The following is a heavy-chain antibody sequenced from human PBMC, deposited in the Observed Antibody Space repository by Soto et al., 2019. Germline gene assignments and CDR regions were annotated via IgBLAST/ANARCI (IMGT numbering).Heavy chain of an antibody. CDR1: GFTFSSYA. J-gene: IGHJ6*02. V-gene: IGHV3-23*01. Sequence: GGSLILSCAASGFTFSSYAMSWVRQAPGKGLEWVSGISGSDNSTYYADSVKGRFTISRDNSKNTLYLQMSSLRADDTAVYYCATMGVWGQGTTVTVYS. CDR2: ISGSDNST. CDR3: ATMGV.